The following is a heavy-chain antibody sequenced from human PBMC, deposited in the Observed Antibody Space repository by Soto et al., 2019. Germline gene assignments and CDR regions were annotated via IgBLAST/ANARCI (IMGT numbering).Heavy chain of an antibody. J-gene: IGHJ4*02. Sequence: XVXVSCKVSGYTLTELSMHWVRQAPGKGLEWMGGFXPEDGXTIYAQKFQGXXTMTEDTXXDTAYMELSSLRSEDTAVYYCATVEAGTTVLFYWGQGTLVTVSS. CDR3: ATVEAGTTVLFY. CDR1: GYTLTELS. V-gene: IGHV1-24*01. CDR2: FXPEDGXT. D-gene: IGHD1-1*01.